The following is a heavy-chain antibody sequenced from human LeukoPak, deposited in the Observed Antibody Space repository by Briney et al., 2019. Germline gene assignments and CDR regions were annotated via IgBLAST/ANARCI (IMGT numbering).Heavy chain of an antibody. J-gene: IGHJ4*02. V-gene: IGHV3-23*01. D-gene: IGHD3-22*01. CDR3: AKFHQYYDTSPYFDY. CDR1: GFTFSSYA. Sequence: PGGSLRLSCAASGFTFSSYAMSWVRQAPGQGLEWVSAISGSGGSTYYADSVKGRFTISRDNSKNTLYLQMNSLRAEDTAVYYCAKFHQYYDTSPYFDYWGQGTLVTVSS. CDR2: ISGSGGST.